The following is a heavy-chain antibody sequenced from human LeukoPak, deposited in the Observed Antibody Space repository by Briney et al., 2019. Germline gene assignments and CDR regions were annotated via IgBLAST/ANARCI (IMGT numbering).Heavy chain of an antibody. CDR3: AKERAAAIEGYFDY. CDR1: GFTFSSYG. Sequence: PGGSLRLSCAASGFTFSSYGMHWVRQAPGKGLEWVAVIWYDGSNKIYADSVKGRFTISRDNSKNTLYLQMNSLRAEDTAVYCCAKERAAAIEGYFDYWGQGTLVTVSS. D-gene: IGHD6-13*01. J-gene: IGHJ4*02. CDR2: IWYDGSNK. V-gene: IGHV3-33*06.